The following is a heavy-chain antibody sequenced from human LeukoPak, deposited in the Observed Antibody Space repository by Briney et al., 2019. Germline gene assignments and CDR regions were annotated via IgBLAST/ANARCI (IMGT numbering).Heavy chain of an antibody. D-gene: IGHD4-11*01. J-gene: IGHJ4*02. Sequence: GGSLRLSCTASGFTFGDYAMSWFRQAPGKGLEWVGFIRSKAYGGTTEYAASVKGRFTISRDDSKSIAYLQMNSLKTEDTAVYYCTLKSPPPLHPPIAYWGREPLLPVSS. CDR1: GFTFGDYA. V-gene: IGHV3-49*03. CDR3: TLKSPPPLHPPIAY. CDR2: IRSKAYGGTT.